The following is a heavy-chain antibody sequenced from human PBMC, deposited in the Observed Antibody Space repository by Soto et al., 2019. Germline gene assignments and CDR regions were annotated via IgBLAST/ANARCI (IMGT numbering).Heavy chain of an antibody. J-gene: IGHJ4*02. CDR3: ARGSEYYYDSSGYSKPLDY. CDR1: GGSVSSGSYY. V-gene: IGHV4-61*01. Sequence: SETLSLTCTVSGGSVSSGSYYWSWIRQPPGKGLEWIGYIYYSGSTNYNPSLKSRVTISVDTSKNQFSLKLSSVTAADTAVYYCARGSEYYYDSSGYSKPLDYWGQGTLVTVSS. CDR2: IYYSGST. D-gene: IGHD3-22*01.